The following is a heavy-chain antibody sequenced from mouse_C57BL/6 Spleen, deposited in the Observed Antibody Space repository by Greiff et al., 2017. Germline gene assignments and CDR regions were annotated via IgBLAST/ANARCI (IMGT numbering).Heavy chain of an antibody. CDR1: GYTFTSYW. D-gene: IGHD1-1*01. V-gene: IGHV1-50*01. CDR2: IDPSDSYT. Sequence: VKLQQPGAELVKPGASVKLSCKASGYTFTSYWMQWVKQRPGQGLEWIGDIDPSDSYTNYSQKFKGKATLTVDTSSSTAYMQLSSLTSEDSAVYYCARRSSYDYYAMDYWGQGTSVTVSS. CDR3: ARRSSYDYYAMDY. J-gene: IGHJ4*01.